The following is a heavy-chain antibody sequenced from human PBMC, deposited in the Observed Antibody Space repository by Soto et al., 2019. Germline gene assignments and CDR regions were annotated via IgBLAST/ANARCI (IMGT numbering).Heavy chain of an antibody. CDR1: GGSISSSSYY. CDR2: IYYSGST. CDR3: ARLRGDILTGYYYYYGMDV. V-gene: IGHV4-39*01. J-gene: IGHJ6*02. D-gene: IGHD3-9*01. Sequence: SETLSLTCTVSGGSISSSSYYWGWIRQPPGKGLEWIGSIYYSGSTYYNPSLKSRVTISVDTSKNQFSLKLSSVTAADTAVYYCARLRGDILTGYYYYYGMDVWGQGTTVTVSS.